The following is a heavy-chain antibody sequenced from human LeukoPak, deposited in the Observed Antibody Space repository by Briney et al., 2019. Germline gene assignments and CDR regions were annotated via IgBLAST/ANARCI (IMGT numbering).Heavy chain of an antibody. J-gene: IGHJ4*02. CDR3: ARDTWNDYYDSSGYFDY. V-gene: IGHV1-2*02. D-gene: IGHD3-22*01. Sequence: ASVKVSCKASGYTFTGYYMHWVRQAPGQGLEWMGWINPNSGGTNYAQKFQGRVTMTRDTSISTAYMELSRLRSDDTAVYYCARDTWNDYYDSSGYFDYWGQGTLVTVSS. CDR2: INPNSGGT. CDR1: GYTFTGYY.